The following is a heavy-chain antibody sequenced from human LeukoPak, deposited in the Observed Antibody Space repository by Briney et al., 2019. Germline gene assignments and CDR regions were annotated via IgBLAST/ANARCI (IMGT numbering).Heavy chain of an antibody. Sequence: SSETLSLTCTVSGGSISSGYYWGWIRQPPGKGLEWIGSIYHSGSTYYNPSLKSRVTISIDTSKNQFSLKLSSVTAADTAVYYCARDGYCSGGSCYDWFVYWGQGTLVTVSS. CDR2: IYHSGST. J-gene: IGHJ4*02. CDR3: ARDGYCSGGSCYDWFVY. CDR1: GGSISSGYY. D-gene: IGHD2-15*01. V-gene: IGHV4-38-2*02.